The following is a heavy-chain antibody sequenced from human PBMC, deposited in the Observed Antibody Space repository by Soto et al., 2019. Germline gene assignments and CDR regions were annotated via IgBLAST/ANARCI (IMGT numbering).Heavy chain of an antibody. Sequence: EQSLQNCSRGSGGSLRPYCIAWVRLLPGKGLEWMGIIYPGDSDTRYSPSFQGQVTISADKSISTAYLQWSSLKASDTAMYYCARRFMSRSYRAYCDGMDFRARGT. D-gene: IGHD3-16*01. CDR3: ARRFMSRSYRAYCDGMDF. V-gene: IGHV5-51*01. CDR1: GGSLRPYC. CDR2: IYPGDSDT. J-gene: IGHJ6*01.